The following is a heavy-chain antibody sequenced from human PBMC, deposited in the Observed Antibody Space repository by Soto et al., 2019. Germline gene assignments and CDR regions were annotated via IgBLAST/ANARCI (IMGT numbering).Heavy chain of an antibody. D-gene: IGHD1-26*01. CDR1: GYTFTAYH. Sequence: ASVKVSCKTSGYTFTAYHIHWVRQAPGQGPEWMGWINPNSGGANYAQKFEGRVTMTRDTSISTVYMELSRLGSDDTALYYCARDYSGHGMDVWGQGTTVTVSS. J-gene: IGHJ6*02. V-gene: IGHV1-2*02. CDR3: ARDYSGHGMDV. CDR2: INPNSGGA.